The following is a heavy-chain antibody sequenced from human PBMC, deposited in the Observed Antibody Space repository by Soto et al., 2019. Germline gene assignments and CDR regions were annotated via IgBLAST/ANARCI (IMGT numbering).Heavy chain of an antibody. CDR3: ARRPPTYYYGSGRSGWFDP. J-gene: IGHJ5*02. Sequence: QLQLQESGPGLVKPSATLSLTCTVSGGSISSSSYYWGWIRQPPGKGLEWIGSIYYSGSTYYNPSLKSRVTISVDTSKNQFSLKLSSVTAADTAVYYCARRPPTYYYGSGRSGWFDPWGQGTLVTVSS. V-gene: IGHV4-39*01. CDR1: GGSISSSSYY. D-gene: IGHD3-10*01. CDR2: IYYSGST.